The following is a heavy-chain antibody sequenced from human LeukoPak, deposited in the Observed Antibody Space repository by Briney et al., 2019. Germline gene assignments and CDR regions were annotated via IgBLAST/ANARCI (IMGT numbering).Heavy chain of an antibody. CDR2: ISRSSSYI. D-gene: IGHD5-12*01. CDR3: ARVTVATISEAFDI. Sequence: PGGSLRLSCAASGFTFSSYSMNWVRQAPGKGLEWVSSISRSSSYIYYADSVKGRFTISRDNAKNSLYLQMNSLRAEDTAVYYCARVTVATISEAFDIWGQGTMVTVSS. CDR1: GFTFSSYS. V-gene: IGHV3-21*01. J-gene: IGHJ3*02.